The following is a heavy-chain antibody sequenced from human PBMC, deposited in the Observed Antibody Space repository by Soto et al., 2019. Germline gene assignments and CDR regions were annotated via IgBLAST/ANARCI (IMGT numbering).Heavy chain of an antibody. CDR1: GGSMSSYY. Sequence: SETLSLTCTVSGGSMSSYYWTWIRQPAGKGLEWIGRVYSSGGTHYNPSLKSRVTISLDTSKNQFSLRLLSVTDADTAVYYCARGQRFSDWFDPWGQGTLVTVS. V-gene: IGHV4-4*07. J-gene: IGHJ5*02. D-gene: IGHD3-3*01. CDR2: VYSSGGT. CDR3: ARGQRFSDWFDP.